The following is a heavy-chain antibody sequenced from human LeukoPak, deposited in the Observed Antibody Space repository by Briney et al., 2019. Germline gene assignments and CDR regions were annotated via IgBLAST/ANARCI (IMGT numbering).Heavy chain of an antibody. J-gene: IGHJ4*02. CDR3: ASGMVRGPFDY. D-gene: IGHD3-10*01. CDR2: IIPIFGTA. Sequence: GSSVKVSCKASGGTFSSYAISWVRQAPGQGLEWMGGIIPIFGTANYAQKFQGRVTITADESTSTAYMELSNLRSEDTAVYYCASGMVRGPFDYWGQGTLVTVSS. CDR1: GGTFSSYA. V-gene: IGHV1-69*01.